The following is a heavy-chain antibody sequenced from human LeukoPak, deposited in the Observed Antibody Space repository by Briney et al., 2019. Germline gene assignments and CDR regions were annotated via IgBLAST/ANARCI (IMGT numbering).Heavy chain of an antibody. Sequence: SETLSLTCTVSGGSINSSSYYWGWIRQPPGEGLEWIGSIFYSGNTYDNPSLKSRVTISVDTSKNQFSPKLNSVTAADTAVYYCARHRSKWLQSSFDYWGQGTLVTVSS. V-gene: IGHV4-39*01. CDR3: ARHRSKWLQSSFDY. CDR1: GGSINSSSYY. D-gene: IGHD5-24*01. J-gene: IGHJ4*02. CDR2: IFYSGNT.